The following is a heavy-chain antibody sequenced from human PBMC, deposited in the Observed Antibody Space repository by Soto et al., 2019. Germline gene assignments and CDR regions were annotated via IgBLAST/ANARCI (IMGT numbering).Heavy chain of an antibody. J-gene: IGHJ6*01. CDR1: GFTFNNYA. CDR2: VSGRGGST. D-gene: IGHD4-17*01. V-gene: IGHV3-23*01. Sequence: VQLLESGGGLVQPGGSLRLACKASGFTFNNYAMSWVRQAPGKGLEWVSAVSGRGGSTKYADSVKGRFIISRDNSNSSLYLQMDSLRGEYTAVYYCAKDSTVTTSLYFYYYGFDVWGQGTTVTVSS. CDR3: AKDSTVTTSLYFYYYGFDV.